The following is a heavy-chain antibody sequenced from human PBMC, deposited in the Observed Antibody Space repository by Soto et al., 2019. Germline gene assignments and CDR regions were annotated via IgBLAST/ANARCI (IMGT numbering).Heavy chain of an antibody. CDR1: GGTFSSYA. CDR2: IIPIFGTA. Sequence: GASVEVSCKASGGTFSSYAISWVRQAPGQRVDWMGGIIPIFGTANYAQKFQGRVTITADKSTSTAYMEVSSLRSEDTAVYYCARPGRGFHYDSSGYYPIDYSGQGTLVTVSS. CDR3: ARPGRGFHYDSSGYYPIDY. D-gene: IGHD3-22*01. J-gene: IGHJ4*02. V-gene: IGHV1-69*06.